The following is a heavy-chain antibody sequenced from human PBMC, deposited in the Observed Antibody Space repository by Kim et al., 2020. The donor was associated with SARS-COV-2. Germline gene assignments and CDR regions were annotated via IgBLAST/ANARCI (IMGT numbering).Heavy chain of an antibody. CDR1: GFTFNSYA. Sequence: GGSLRLSCAASGFTFNSYAMRWVRQAPGKGLEWVSAISGGGGSTYYADSVKGRFTISRDNSKNTLYLQMNSLRAEDTAVYYCAKDGTRITFVVVVIRDGYDYWGQGTLVTVSS. CDR2: ISGGGGST. V-gene: IGHV3-23*01. CDR3: AKDGTRITFVVVVIRDGYDY. D-gene: IGHD3-22*01. J-gene: IGHJ4*02.